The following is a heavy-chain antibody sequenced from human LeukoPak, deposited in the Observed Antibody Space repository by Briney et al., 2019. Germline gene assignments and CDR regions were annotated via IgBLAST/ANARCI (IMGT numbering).Heavy chain of an antibody. CDR3: ARENVNRGSSWGYDYFGMDV. Sequence: EASVTVSYKASGYTFTSSYDINWVRQAPGQGLEWMGWMNPYSGITGYPQKFQGSVTMTRDTSISTAYMELSSLTSEDTAVYFCARENVNRGSSWGYDYFGMDVWGQGTAVTVSS. CDR1: GYTFTSSYD. J-gene: IGHJ6*02. CDR2: MNPYSGIT. V-gene: IGHV1-8*01. D-gene: IGHD6-13*01.